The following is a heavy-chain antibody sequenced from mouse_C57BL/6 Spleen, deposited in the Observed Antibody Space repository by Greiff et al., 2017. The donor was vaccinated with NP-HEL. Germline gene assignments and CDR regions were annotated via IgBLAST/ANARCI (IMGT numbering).Heavy chain of an antibody. CDR2: IHPNSGST. J-gene: IGHJ4*01. CDR1: GYTFTSYW. Sequence: QVQLQQSGAELVKPGASVKLSCKASGYTFTSYWMHWVKQRPGQGLEWIGMIHPNSGSTNYNEKFKSKATLTVDKSSSTAYMQLSSLISEDSAVYYCARGLRYAMDYWGQGTSVTVSS. V-gene: IGHV1-64*01. CDR3: ARGLRYAMDY. D-gene: IGHD3-1*01.